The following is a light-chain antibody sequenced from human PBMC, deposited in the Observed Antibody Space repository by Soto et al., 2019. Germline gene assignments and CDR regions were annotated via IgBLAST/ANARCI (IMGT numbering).Light chain of an antibody. V-gene: IGLV2-14*01. CDR3: SSYTSNSTLV. CDR1: SSDVGGYNY. J-gene: IGLJ2*01. Sequence: QSALTQPASVSGSPGQSITISCTGTSSDVGGYNYVSWYQQHPGKAPKLMIYEVSNRPSGVSNRFSGSKSGNTASLTISGLQAEDEADYSCSSYTSNSTLVFGGGTQLTVL. CDR2: EVS.